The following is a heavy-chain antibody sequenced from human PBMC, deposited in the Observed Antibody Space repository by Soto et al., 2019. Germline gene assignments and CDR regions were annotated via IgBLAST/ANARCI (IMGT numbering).Heavy chain of an antibody. Sequence: GESLKISCKGSGYSFTSYWIGWVRQMPGKGLEWMGIIYPGDSDTRYSPSFQGQVTISADKSISTAYLQWSSLKASDTAMYYCARRYSSSPTYYYYYMDVWGKGTTVTVSS. CDR1: GYSFTSYW. D-gene: IGHD6-6*01. CDR3: ARRYSSSPTYYYYYMDV. J-gene: IGHJ6*03. CDR2: IYPGDSDT. V-gene: IGHV5-51*01.